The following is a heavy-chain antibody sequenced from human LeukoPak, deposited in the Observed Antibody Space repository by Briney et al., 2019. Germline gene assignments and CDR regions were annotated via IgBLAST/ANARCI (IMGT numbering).Heavy chain of an antibody. Sequence: GASVKVSCKASGYTFTGNYMHWVRQAPGQGLEWMGWINPNSGDTKYAQKFQGRVTMTRDTSISTAYMELSRLTSDDTAVYYCAKQYATRGYLVGFDFWGQGSLVTVSS. CDR3: AKQYATRGYLVGFDF. CDR2: INPNSGDT. J-gene: IGHJ4*02. D-gene: IGHD3-22*01. CDR1: GYTFTGNY. V-gene: IGHV1-2*02.